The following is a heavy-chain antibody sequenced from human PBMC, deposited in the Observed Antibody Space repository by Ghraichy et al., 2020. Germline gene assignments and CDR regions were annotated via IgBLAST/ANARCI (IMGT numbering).Heavy chain of an antibody. CDR3: SRKGTRCSSNSCYGLDY. V-gene: IGHV3-7*01. CDR1: GFTFSGFW. Sequence: LNISCAASGFTFSGFWMAWVRQAPGKGLEWVANIKQDGSGTYYVDSVKGRFTISRDNAKNSLILQMNSLRAEDTAVYYCSRKGTRCSSNSCYGLDYWGQGTLVTVSS. D-gene: IGHD2-2*01. CDR2: IKQDGSGT. J-gene: IGHJ4*02.